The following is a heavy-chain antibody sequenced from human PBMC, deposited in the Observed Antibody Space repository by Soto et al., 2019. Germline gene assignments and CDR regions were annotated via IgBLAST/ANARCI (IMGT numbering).Heavy chain of an antibody. D-gene: IGHD3-9*01. CDR3: AKRWYFDEGGIDY. CDR2: ISGSGGST. Sequence: PGESLRLSCAASGFTFSSYAMSWVRQAPGKGLEWVSAISGSGGSTYYADSVKGRFTISRDNSKNTLYLQMNSLRAEDTAVYYCAKRWYFDEGGIDYWGQGTLVTVSS. CDR1: GFTFSSYA. V-gene: IGHV3-23*01. J-gene: IGHJ4*02.